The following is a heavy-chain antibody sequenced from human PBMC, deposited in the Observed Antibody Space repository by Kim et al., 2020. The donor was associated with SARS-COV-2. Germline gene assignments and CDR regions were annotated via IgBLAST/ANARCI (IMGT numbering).Heavy chain of an antibody. D-gene: IGHD2-2*01. Sequence: ASVKVSCKASGYTFTSYGISWVRQAPGQGLEWMGWISAYNGNTNYAQKLQGRVTMTTDTSTSTAYMELRSLRSDDTAVYYCARAGGYCSSTSCYWGWFDPWGQGTLVTVSS. CDR1: GYTFTSYG. V-gene: IGHV1-18*01. J-gene: IGHJ5*02. CDR3: ARAGGYCSSTSCYWGWFDP. CDR2: ISAYNGNT.